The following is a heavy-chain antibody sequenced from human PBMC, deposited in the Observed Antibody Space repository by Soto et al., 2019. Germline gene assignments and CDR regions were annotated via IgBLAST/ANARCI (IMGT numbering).Heavy chain of an antibody. D-gene: IGHD3-22*01. CDR2: ISAYNGNT. J-gene: IGHJ6*02. Sequence: ASVKVSCKASGYTFTSYGISWVRQAPGQGLEWMGWISAYNGNTNYAQKLQGRVTMTTDTSTSTAYMELRSLRSDDTAVYYCARDLHYYDSSGYFVSYYYGMDVWGQGTTVTVSS. CDR1: GYTFTSYG. CDR3: ARDLHYYDSSGYFVSYYYGMDV. V-gene: IGHV1-18*01.